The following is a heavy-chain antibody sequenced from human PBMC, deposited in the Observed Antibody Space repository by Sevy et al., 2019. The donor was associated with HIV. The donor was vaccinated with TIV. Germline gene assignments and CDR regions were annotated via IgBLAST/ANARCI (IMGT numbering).Heavy chain of an antibody. CDR2: ISYDGSNK. J-gene: IGHJ5*02. D-gene: IGHD6-19*01. V-gene: IGHV3-30-3*01. CDR1: GFTFSSYA. Sequence: GGSLRLSCAASGFTFSSYAMHWVRQAPGKGLEWVAFISYDGSNKYYADSVKGRFTISRDNSKNTLYLQMNSLRAEDTAVYYCARDQVAGPYNWFDPWGQRTLVTVSS. CDR3: ARDQVAGPYNWFDP.